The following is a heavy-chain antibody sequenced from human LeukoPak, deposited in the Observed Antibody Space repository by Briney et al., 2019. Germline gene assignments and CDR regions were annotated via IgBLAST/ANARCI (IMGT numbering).Heavy chain of an antibody. D-gene: IGHD1-7*01. CDR2: IYTSVTT. CDR3: ARGIGTTNFDY. CDR1: GDSTNGYY. Sequence: SETLSLTCTVSGDSTNGYYWSWIRQPAGEGLEWIGRIYTSVTTNYNPSLKSRVTMSVDTSKTQFSLRLNSVTAADTAVYYCARGIGTTNFDYWGQGALVTVSS. J-gene: IGHJ4*02. V-gene: IGHV4-4*07.